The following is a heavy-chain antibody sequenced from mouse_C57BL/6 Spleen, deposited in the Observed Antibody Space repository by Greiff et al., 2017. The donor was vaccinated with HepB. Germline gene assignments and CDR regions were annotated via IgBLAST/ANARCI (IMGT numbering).Heavy chain of an antibody. CDR1: GYTFTSYW. CDR3: ARSRPYYYGSSPFAY. J-gene: IGHJ3*01. D-gene: IGHD1-1*01. V-gene: IGHV1-64*01. Sequence: VQLQQPGAELVKPGASVKLSCKASGYTFTSYWMHWVKQRPGQGLEWIGMIHPNSGSTNYNEKFKSKATLTVDKSSSTAYMQLSSLTSEDSAVYVCARSRPYYYGSSPFAYWGQGTLVTVSA. CDR2: IHPNSGST.